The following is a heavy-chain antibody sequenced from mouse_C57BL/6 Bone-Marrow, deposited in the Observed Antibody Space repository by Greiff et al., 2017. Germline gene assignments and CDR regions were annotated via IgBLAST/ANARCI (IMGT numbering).Heavy chain of an antibody. D-gene: IGHD1-1*01. CDR2: ISSGGSYT. V-gene: IGHV5-6*01. CDR3: ARQYYGSSYEALDY. CDR1: GFTFSSYG. J-gene: IGHJ4*01. Sequence: EVQVVESGGGLVKPGGSLKLSCAASGFTFSSYGMSWVRQTPDKRLEWVATISSGGSYTYYPDSVKGRFTISRDNAKNTLYLQMSSLKSEDTAMYYCARQYYGSSYEALDYWGQGTSVTVSA.